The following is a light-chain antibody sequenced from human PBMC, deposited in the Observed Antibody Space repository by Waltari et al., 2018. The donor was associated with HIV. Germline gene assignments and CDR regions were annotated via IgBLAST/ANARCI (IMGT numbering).Light chain of an antibody. CDR1: SGHSNYR. CDR3: GADHGTGSNFVYV. J-gene: IGLJ1*01. V-gene: IGLV9-49*02. Sequence: QPVLTQPPSASASLGASVTLTCTLSSGHSNYRVDWYQQRPGKGPRFVMRVGPGGIVGSKGDGIPDRFSALGSGLNRYLTIKNIQEEDESDYHCGADHGTGSNFVYVFGPGTKVTVL. CDR2: VGPGGIVG.